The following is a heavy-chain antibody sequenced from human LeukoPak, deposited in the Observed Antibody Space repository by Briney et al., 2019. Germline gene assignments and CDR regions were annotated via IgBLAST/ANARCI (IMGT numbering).Heavy chain of an antibody. Sequence: GGSLRLSCAASGFTFSSYEMNWVRQAPGKGLEWVSYISSSGSTIYYADSVKGRFTISRDNAKNSLYLQMNSLRAEDTAVYYCARLPYYYDSSGYRRYYYGMDVWGQGTTVTVSS. CDR2: ISSSGSTI. J-gene: IGHJ6*02. CDR1: GFTFSSYE. CDR3: ARLPYYYDSSGYRRYYYGMDV. V-gene: IGHV3-48*03. D-gene: IGHD3-22*01.